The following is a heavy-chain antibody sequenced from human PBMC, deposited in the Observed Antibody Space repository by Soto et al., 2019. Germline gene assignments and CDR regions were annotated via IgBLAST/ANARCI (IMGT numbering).Heavy chain of an antibody. CDR3: ARDRVESGYPEYFQH. D-gene: IGHD3-22*01. CDR1: GFTVSSNY. CDR2: IYSGGST. Sequence: EVQLVESGGGLIQPGGSLRLSRAASGFTVSSNYMSWVRQAPGKGLEWVSVIYSGGSTYYADSVKGRFTISRDNSKNTLYLQMNSLRAEDTAVYYCARDRVESGYPEYFQHWGQGTLVTLSS. J-gene: IGHJ1*01. V-gene: IGHV3-53*01.